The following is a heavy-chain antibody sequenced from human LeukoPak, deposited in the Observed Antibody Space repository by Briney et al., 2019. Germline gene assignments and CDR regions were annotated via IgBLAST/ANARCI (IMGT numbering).Heavy chain of an antibody. J-gene: IGHJ6*03. CDR1: GGSISSSNW. D-gene: IGHD5-18*01. CDR2: IYYSGST. V-gene: IGHV4-4*02. Sequence: PSETLSLTCAVSGGSISSSNWWSWVRQPPGKGLEWIGSIYYSGSTYYNPSLKSRVTISVDTSKNQFSLKLSSVTAADTAVYYCAVDTALDYYYYYMDAWGKGTTVTVSS. CDR3: AVDTALDYYYYYMDA.